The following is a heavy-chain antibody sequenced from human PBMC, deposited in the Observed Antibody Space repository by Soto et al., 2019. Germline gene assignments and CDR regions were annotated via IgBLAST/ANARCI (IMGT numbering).Heavy chain of an antibody. CDR2: ISTHNGNT. CDR3: AREGILGLFNAYDL. CDR1: TFTSSG. V-gene: IGHV1-18*04. J-gene: IGHJ3*01. D-gene: IGHD3-3*01. Sequence: ASVKVSCKASTFTSSGISWVRQAPGQGLEWMGWISTHNGNTIYAQKFQGRVILTMDKITTTVYMELRRLRSDDTAVYFCAREGILGLFNAYDLWGQGTRVTVSS.